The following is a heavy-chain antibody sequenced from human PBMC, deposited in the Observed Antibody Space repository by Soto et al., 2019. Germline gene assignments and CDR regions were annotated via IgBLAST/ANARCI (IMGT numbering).Heavy chain of an antibody. CDR1: GGSISNFY. D-gene: IGHD2-15*01. CDR3: ARLSARWPNWFDP. V-gene: IGHV4-59*01. J-gene: IGHJ5*02. Sequence: QVQLQESGPGLVKPSETLSLTCTVSGGSISNFYWSWIRQPPGKGLEWIGNIYDSGSTNYNPSLKSRVTISVDTSKNQFSLKLSSVTAADTAVFYCARLSARWPNWFDPWGQGTLVTVSS. CDR2: IYDSGST.